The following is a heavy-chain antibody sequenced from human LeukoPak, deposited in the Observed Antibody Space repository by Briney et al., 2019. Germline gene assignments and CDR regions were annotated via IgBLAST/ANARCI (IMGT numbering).Heavy chain of an antibody. J-gene: IGHJ4*02. CDR1: GFTFSSYS. CDR2: XRMXIXXI. D-gene: IGHD4-17*01. Sequence: GGSLRLSCAASGFTFSSYSMNWVRQAPGKGLEWXXXXRMXIXXISXADSVKGRFTISRDNAKNSLYLQMNSLRAEDTAVYYXATDSGPXXXXXPFFDYCGPGTXXTVSS. V-gene: IGHV3-48*01. CDR3: ATDSGPXXXXXPFFDY.